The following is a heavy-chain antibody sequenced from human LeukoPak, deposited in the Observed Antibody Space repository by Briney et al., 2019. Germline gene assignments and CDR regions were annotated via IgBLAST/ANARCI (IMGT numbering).Heavy chain of an antibody. V-gene: IGHV3-33*08. J-gene: IGHJ4*02. CDR1: GFTFSVFS. CDR3: ARVAPPYYYDSSGYYYFDY. D-gene: IGHD3-22*01. Sequence: GTSLRLSCSASGFTFSVFSMQWVRQAPGKGLEWVAVIWYDGSNKYYADSVKGRFTISRDNSKNTLYLQMNSLRAEDTAVYYCARVAPPYYYDSSGYYYFDYWGQGTLVTVSS. CDR2: IWYDGSNK.